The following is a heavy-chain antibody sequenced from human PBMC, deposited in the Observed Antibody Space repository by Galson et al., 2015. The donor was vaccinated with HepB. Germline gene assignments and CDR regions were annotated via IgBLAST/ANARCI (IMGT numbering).Heavy chain of an antibody. CDR3: ARQYESVFDS. CDR1: GDSVSSNGAT. CDR2: TYYRCTWEN. D-gene: IGHD3-22*01. V-gene: IGHV6-1*01. J-gene: IGHJ4*02. Sequence: CAISGDSVSSNGATWNWIRQSPSRGLEWLGRTYYRCTWENDYAVSMKNRLTINSDTSRNQFSLQLNSVTPEDTAVSYCARQYESVFDSWGQGTLVTVSS.